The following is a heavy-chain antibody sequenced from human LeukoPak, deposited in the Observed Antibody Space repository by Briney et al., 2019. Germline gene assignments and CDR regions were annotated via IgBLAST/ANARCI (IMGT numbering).Heavy chain of an antibody. D-gene: IGHD1-26*01. J-gene: IGHJ4*02. CDR2: ISYDGSNK. CDR1: GFTFSSYA. V-gene: IGHV3-30-3*01. Sequence: GRSLRLSCAASGFTFSSYAMHWVRQAPGKGLEWVAVISYDGSNKYYADSVKGRFTISRDNSKNTLYLQMNSLRAEDTAVYYCARSWSQSGSYSKNYFDYWGQGTLVTVSS. CDR3: ARSWSQSGSYSKNYFDY.